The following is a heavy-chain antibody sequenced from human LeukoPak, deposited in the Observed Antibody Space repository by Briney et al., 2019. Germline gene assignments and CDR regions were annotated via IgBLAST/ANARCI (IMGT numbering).Heavy chain of an antibody. Sequence: SETLSLTCAVYGGSFSGYYWSWIRQPPGKGLEWIGYIYYSGSTNYNPSLKSRVTISVDTSKNQFSLKLSSVTAADTAVYYCATSSIWLSFFDYWGQGTLVTVSS. V-gene: IGHV4-59*08. CDR2: IYYSGST. D-gene: IGHD6-19*01. CDR3: ATSSIWLSFFDY. J-gene: IGHJ4*02. CDR1: GGSFSGYY.